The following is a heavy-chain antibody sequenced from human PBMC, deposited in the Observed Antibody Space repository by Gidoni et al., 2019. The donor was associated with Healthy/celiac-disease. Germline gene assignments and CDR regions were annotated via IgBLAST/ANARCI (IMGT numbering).Heavy chain of an antibody. V-gene: IGHV3-43*01. Sequence: EVQLVESGGVVVQPGGSLRLSCAASGFTFDDYTMHWVRQAPGKGLEWVSLISWDGGSTYYADSVKGRFTISRDNSKNSLYLQMNSLRTEDTALYYCVLAHPSPIDYWGQGTLVTVSS. CDR1: GFTFDDYT. D-gene: IGHD2-15*01. CDR3: VLAHPSPIDY. J-gene: IGHJ4*02. CDR2: ISWDGGST.